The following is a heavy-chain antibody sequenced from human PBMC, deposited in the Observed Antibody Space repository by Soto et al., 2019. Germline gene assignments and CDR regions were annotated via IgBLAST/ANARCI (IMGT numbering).Heavy chain of an antibody. V-gene: IGHV3-74*01. CDR2: INDYGTTI. D-gene: IGHD1-1*01. CDR3: ARGRLEPFDY. J-gene: IGHJ4*02. Sequence: EVQLVESGGGLVQPGGSLRLSCAASGFNLGSYWMHWVRQAPGKGLVWVSRINDYGTTINYAESVEGRFTISRDDAKSEVYLQMNNLRAEDTAVYYCARGRLEPFDYWGQGALVTVPS. CDR1: GFNLGSYW.